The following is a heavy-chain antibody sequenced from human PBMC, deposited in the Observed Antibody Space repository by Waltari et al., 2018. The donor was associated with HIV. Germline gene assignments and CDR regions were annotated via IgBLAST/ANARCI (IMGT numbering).Heavy chain of an antibody. CDR2: VHHSDKT. V-gene: IGHV4-38-2*01. Sequence: QLQLSESGPKLVKPSETLSLSCDVSGFSISTAYYWGRVRPSPGNQVEWIGTVHHSDKTNINPSLRGRVGLALESSKNQISLTLTDVTFADTAIYFCARRVYLRRGWFHPWGPG. J-gene: IGHJ5*02. D-gene: IGHD2-8*01. CDR3: ARRVYLRRGWFHP. CDR1: GFSISTAYY.